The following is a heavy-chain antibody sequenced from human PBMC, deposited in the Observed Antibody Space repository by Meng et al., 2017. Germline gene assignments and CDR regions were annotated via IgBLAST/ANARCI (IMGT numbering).Heavy chain of an antibody. CDR2: IIPIFGTA. Sequence: VHVWRYEGGCKNSGSMCKGSCKGCGRTFSRYASSWVRQAPGQGLEWMGGIIPIFGTANYAQKFQGRVTITADESTSTAYMELSSLRSEDTAVYYCARDFGDYAWIAKRWFDPWGQGTLVTVSS. J-gene: IGHJ5*02. CDR1: GRTFSRYA. CDR3: ARDFGDYAWIAKRWFDP. V-gene: IGHV1-69*01. D-gene: IGHD4-17*01.